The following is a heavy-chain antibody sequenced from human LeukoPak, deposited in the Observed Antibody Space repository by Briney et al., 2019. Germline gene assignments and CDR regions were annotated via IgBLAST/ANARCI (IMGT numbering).Heavy chain of an antibody. V-gene: IGHV3-30*04. Sequence: GGSLRLSCAASGFTFSSYAMHWVRQAPGKGLEWVAVISYDGSNKYYADSVKGRFTISRDNSKNTLYLQMNSLRAEDTAVYYCARGRWLVQSYYGMDVWGQGTTVTVSS. CDR3: ARGRWLVQSYYGMDV. CDR1: GFTFSSYA. J-gene: IGHJ6*02. D-gene: IGHD6-19*01. CDR2: ISYDGSNK.